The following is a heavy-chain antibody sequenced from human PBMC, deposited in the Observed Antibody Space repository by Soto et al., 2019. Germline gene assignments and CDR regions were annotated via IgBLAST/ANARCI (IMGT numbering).Heavy chain of an antibody. Sequence: SETLSLTCTVSGGSISSYYWSWIRQPPGKGLEWIGYIYYSGSTNYNPSLKSRVTISVDTSKNQFSLKLSSVTAADTAVYYCARHLSLWFGEFDYWGQGTLVTVSS. CDR2: IYYSGST. CDR3: ARHLSLWFGEFDY. V-gene: IGHV4-59*08. J-gene: IGHJ4*02. D-gene: IGHD3-10*01. CDR1: GGSISSYY.